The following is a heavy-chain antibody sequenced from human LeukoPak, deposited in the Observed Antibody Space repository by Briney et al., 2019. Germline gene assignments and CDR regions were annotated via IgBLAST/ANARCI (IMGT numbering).Heavy chain of an antibody. J-gene: IGHJ4*02. CDR2: ISSSSAHI. CDR3: ARDIGGSYTAIDY. Sequence: PAGSLRLSCAASGFTFSSYSMNWVRQAPGKGLEWVSFISSSSAHINYADSVKGRFTISRDNPRNSLYLQMNSLRAEDTAVYYCARDIGGSYTAIDYWGQGTLVTVSS. V-gene: IGHV3-21*01. D-gene: IGHD1-26*01. CDR1: GFTFSSYS.